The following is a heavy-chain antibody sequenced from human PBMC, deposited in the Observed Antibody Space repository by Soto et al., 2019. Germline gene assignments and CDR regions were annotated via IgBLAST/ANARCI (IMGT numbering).Heavy chain of an antibody. CDR1: GVTFSSET. CDR3: ATELGENPASPFDA. CDR2: IIPLFGTA. Sequence: QVQLVESGGGLVKPGSSVKVSCQASGVTFSSETLGWVRQAPGQGLEWVGGIIPLFGTASYAQKFQGRVTITADESTSTVYMELSSLRSDDTAVYFCATELGENPASPFDAWGQGTLVTVSS. V-gene: IGHV1-69*01. D-gene: IGHD3-10*01. J-gene: IGHJ4*02.